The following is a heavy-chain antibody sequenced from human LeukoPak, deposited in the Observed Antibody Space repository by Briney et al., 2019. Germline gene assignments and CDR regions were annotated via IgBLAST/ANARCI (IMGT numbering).Heavy chain of an antibody. CDR1: GFTFSHFW. CDR2: IKKTGSET. V-gene: IGHV3-7*01. CDR3: AREDGYCSGGNCYSYFDS. Sequence: HTGGSLRLSCAASGFTFSHFWMSWVRQAPGKGLEWVAYIKKTGSETYYVDSVKGRFTITRDNTRNSLFLQMYSLRAEDTAVYFCAREDGYCSGGNCYSYFDSWGRGTLVTVSS. J-gene: IGHJ4*02. D-gene: IGHD2-15*01.